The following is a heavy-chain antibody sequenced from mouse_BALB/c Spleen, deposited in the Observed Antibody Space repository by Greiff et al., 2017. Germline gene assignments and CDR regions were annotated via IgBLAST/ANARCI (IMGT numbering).Heavy chain of an antibody. J-gene: IGHJ4*01. CDR2: ISSGSSTI. Sequence: EVQLVASGGGLVQPGGSRKLSCAASGFTFSSFGMHWVRQAPEKGLEWVAYISSGSSTIYYADTVKGRFTISRDNPKNTLFLQMTSLRSEDTAMYYCASYDGYNVGAMDYWGEGTSVTVSS. D-gene: IGHD2-3*01. V-gene: IGHV5-17*02. CDR1: GFTFSSFG. CDR3: ASYDGYNVGAMDY.